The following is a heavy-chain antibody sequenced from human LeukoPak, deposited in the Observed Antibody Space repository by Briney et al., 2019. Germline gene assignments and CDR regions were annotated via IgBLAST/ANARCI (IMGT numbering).Heavy chain of an antibody. Sequence: PSETLSLTCTVSGGSISGQYWSWIRQPPGKGLEWIGEIYYSGGTNYNPSLKSRVTISVDTSKNQFSLKLSSVTAADTAVYYCARAGYYYGSGSYWTVYDYWGQGTLVTVSS. CDR2: IYYSGGT. V-gene: IGHV4-59*11. J-gene: IGHJ4*02. D-gene: IGHD3-10*01. CDR1: GGSISGQY. CDR3: ARAGYYYGSGSYWTVYDY.